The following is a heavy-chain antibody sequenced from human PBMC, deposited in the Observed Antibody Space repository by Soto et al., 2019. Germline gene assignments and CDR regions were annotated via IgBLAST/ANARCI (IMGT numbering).Heavy chain of an antibody. CDR2: IKSKTDGGTT. CDR1: GFTFSNAW. J-gene: IGHJ4*02. D-gene: IGHD5-12*01. Sequence: GGSLRLSCAASGFTFSNAWMSWVRQAPGKGLEWVGRIKSKTDGGTTDYAAPVKGRFTISRDDSKNTLYLQMNSLKTEDTAVYYCTTDLGVATIRSPSAPNYWGQGTLVTVS. CDR3: TTDLGVATIRSPSAPNY. V-gene: IGHV3-15*01.